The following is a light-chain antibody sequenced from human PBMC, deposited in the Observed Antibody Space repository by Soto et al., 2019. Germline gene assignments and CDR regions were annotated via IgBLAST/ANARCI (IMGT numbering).Light chain of an antibody. CDR1: SSNIGSNH. J-gene: IGLJ2*01. CDR3: SARDDIRSRVV. Sequence: QSVLTQPPSASGTPGQRVTISCSGSSSNIGSNHVYWYQQFPGMAPKLLMYRSDQRPTGVSDRFSGSKSGTSASLAISGLRSDDDADYSCSARDDIRSRVVFGGGTHLTVL. CDR2: RSD. V-gene: IGLV1-47*01.